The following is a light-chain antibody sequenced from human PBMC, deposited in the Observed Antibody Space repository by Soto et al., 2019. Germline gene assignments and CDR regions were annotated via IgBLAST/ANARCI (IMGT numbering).Light chain of an antibody. V-gene: IGKV3-20*01. CDR3: QQYGSSPYT. CDR1: QSVSSSY. CDR2: GAS. J-gene: IGKJ2*01. Sequence: EIVVTQSPGTLSLSTGVRATLAGRASQSVSSSYLAWYQQKPGQAPRLLIYGASSRATGITDRFSGSGSGTDFTLTISRLEPEDFVVYYCQQYGSSPYTFGQGTKLE.